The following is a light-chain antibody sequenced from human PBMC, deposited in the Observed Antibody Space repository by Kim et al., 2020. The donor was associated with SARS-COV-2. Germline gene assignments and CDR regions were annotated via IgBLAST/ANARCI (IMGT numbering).Light chain of an antibody. J-gene: IGKJ1*01. Sequence: SASVGDSVTITCRASRNIDNYLSWYQQKPGKAPKLLIDKASTLESGDPSRLSGSGFGTEFTLTIRSLQPEDFATYCCQQYCSYWTFGQGTKVDIK. V-gene: IGKV1-5*03. CDR3: QQYCSYWT. CDR2: KAS. CDR1: RNIDNY.